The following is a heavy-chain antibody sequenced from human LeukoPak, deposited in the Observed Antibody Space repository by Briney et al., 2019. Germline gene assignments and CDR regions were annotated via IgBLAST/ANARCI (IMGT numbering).Heavy chain of an antibody. J-gene: IGHJ4*02. CDR3: ARDVVGSLDY. Sequence: GGSLRLSCAASGFTFRTYLMAWVRQAPGKGLEWVANIKGDESARHQADSVKGRFTISRDNAQNSVYLQMSSLRGEDTAVYYCARDVVGSLDYWGQGTLVTVSS. CDR1: GFTFRTYL. CDR2: IKGDESAR. D-gene: IGHD1-26*01. V-gene: IGHV3-7*01.